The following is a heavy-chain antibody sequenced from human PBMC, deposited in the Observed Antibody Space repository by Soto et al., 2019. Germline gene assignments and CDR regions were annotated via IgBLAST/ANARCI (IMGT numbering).Heavy chain of an antibody. D-gene: IGHD3-22*01. V-gene: IGHV1-46*01. Sequence: ASVKVSCKASGYTFTSYYMHWVRQAPGRGLEWMGMINPSGGSTSYAQKFQGRVTMTRDTSTSTVYMELSSLRSEDTAVYYCARVRDVGTYYYDCSGYLEGRFAPWGQGTLVTVSS. CDR3: ARVRDVGTYYYDCSGYLEGRFAP. J-gene: IGHJ5*02. CDR2: INPSGGST. CDR1: GYTFTSYY.